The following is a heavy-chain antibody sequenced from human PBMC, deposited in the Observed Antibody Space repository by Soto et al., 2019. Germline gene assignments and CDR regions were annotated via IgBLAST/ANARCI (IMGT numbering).Heavy chain of an antibody. D-gene: IGHD3-10*01. CDR2: IMPIIGTA. V-gene: IGHV1-69*01. Sequence: QVQLVQSGAEVKKPGSSVKVSCKASGGTFSSHVFNWVRQAPGQGLEWMGGIMPIIGTANYAQKFQGRVTITADESTSTGYTELSSLRSEDTAVYYCARDLEFRDGNISHLDYWGQGTLVTVSS. CDR3: ARDLEFRDGNISHLDY. J-gene: IGHJ4*02. CDR1: GGTFSSHV.